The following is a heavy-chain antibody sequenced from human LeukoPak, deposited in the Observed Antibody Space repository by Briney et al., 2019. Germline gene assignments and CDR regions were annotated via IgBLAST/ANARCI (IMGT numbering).Heavy chain of an antibody. CDR2: INPSGGST. Sequence: ASVKVSCKASGYTFTSYYMHWVRQAPGQGLEWMGIINPSGGSTSYAQKFQGRVTMTRDTSTSTVYMELSSLRSEDTAVYYCARGATLWFGESPAYYYMDVWGKGTTVTVSS. CDR1: GYTFTSYY. J-gene: IGHJ6*03. V-gene: IGHV1-46*01. D-gene: IGHD3-10*01. CDR3: ARGATLWFGESPAYYYMDV.